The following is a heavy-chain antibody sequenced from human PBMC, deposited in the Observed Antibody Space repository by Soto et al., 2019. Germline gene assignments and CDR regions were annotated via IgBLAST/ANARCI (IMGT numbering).Heavy chain of an antibody. CDR2: LSYDGSNK. CDR1: GFTFSSYG. J-gene: IGHJ4*02. V-gene: IGHV3-30*03. Sequence: QVQLVESGGGVVQPGRSLRLSCAASGFTFSSYGMHWVRQAPGKGREWVAVLSYDGSNKYYADSVKGRFTISRDNSKNTLYLQMNSLRAEDTAVYYCARGAGGSGWYYRDRGCFDYWGQGTLVTVSS. D-gene: IGHD6-19*01. CDR3: ARGAGGSGWYYRDRGCFDY.